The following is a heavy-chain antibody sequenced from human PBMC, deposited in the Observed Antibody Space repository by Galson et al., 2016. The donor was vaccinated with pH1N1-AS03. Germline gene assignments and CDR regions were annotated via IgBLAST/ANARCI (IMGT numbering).Heavy chain of an antibody. J-gene: IGHJ5*01. CDR1: GFPFSDSG. V-gene: IGHV3-30*18. CDR3: AKMLRGITAVGFES. Sequence: LRLSCAASGFPFSDSGMHWVRQPPGKGLEWVAVISKDARGKFYADSVKGRFTISRDNSNNTVYLHMNSLRTEDTAVYYCAKMLRGITAVGFESWGQGILVIVSS. CDR2: ISKDARGK. D-gene: IGHD3-10*01.